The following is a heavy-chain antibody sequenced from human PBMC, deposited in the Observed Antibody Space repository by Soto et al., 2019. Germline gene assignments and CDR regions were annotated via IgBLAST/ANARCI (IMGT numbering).Heavy chain of an antibody. CDR2: INRDGSEK. V-gene: IGHV3-7*03. CDR3: ARGWEGYFDY. D-gene: IGHD1-26*01. Sequence: GGSLRLSCAVSGFTFSSYWMGWVRQAPGTGLEWVANINRDGSEKQYVDSVEGRFTISRDNAKNSLYLHINSLRVDDTAVYYCARGWEGYFDYWGQGTLVTVSS. CDR1: GFTFSSYW. J-gene: IGHJ4*02.